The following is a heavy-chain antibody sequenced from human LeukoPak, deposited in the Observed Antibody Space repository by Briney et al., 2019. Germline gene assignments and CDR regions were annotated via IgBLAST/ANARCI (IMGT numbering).Heavy chain of an antibody. D-gene: IGHD2-15*01. J-gene: IGHJ5*02. CDR3: ATLPTSHSLDL. Sequence: GGSLRLSCAASGFTFSSYAMSWVRQAPGKGLEWVSAISGSGGSTYYADSVKGRFTISRDNAKNTLYLQMHSLRAEDTAVYYCATLPTSHSLDLWGQGTLVTVSS. V-gene: IGHV3-23*01. CDR1: GFTFSSYA. CDR2: ISGSGGST.